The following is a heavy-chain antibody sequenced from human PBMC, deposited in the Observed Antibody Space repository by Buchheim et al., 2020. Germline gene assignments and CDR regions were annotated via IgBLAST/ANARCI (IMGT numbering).Heavy chain of an antibody. Sequence: QVQLQESGPGLVKPSGNLSLTCAVSGGSISSYNWWSWVRQPPGKGLEWIGEIYHSGSTNYNPSLKSRVIISIDKSRNKFSLNLTSMTAADTATYYCARGRLRVFYGMDVWGQGT. CDR2: IYHSGST. V-gene: IGHV4-4*02. CDR3: ARGRLRVFYGMDV. CDR1: GGSISSYNW. J-gene: IGHJ6*01. D-gene: IGHD4-17*01.